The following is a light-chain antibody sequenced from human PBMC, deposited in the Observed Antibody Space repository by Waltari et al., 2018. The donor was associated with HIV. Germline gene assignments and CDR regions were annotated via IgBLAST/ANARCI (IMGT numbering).Light chain of an antibody. CDR2: EVN. Sequence: ALTQLPSVSGCPGSSDAISCAGCIYIVGHSNLITWLQQSPETVPKLSIYEVNKRAAGVSRRFSASKSGNTASLTIVGLQPEDEADYYCCSYGGFKDVPYVCGAGTKVTV. J-gene: IGLJ1*01. V-gene: IGLV2-23*02. CDR1: IYIVGHSNL. CDR3: CSYGGFKDVPYV.